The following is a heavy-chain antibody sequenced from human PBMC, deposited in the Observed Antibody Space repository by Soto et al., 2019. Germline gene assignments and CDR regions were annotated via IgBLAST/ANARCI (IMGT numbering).Heavy chain of an antibody. D-gene: IGHD3-22*01. CDR1: GFTFTSSA. CDR2: IVVGSGNT. V-gene: IGHV1-58*02. CDR3: AAATYYYDSSGYYHDAFDI. Sequence: QMQLVQSGPEVKKPGTSVKVSCKASGFTFTSSAMQWVRQARGQRLEWIGWIVVGSGNTNYAQKFQERVTITRDMSTSTVYMELSSLRSEDTAVYYCAAATYYYDSSGYYHDAFDIWGQGTMVTVSS. J-gene: IGHJ3*02.